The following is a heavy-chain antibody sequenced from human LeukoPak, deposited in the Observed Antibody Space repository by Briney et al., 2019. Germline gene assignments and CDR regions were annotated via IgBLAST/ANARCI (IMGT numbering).Heavy chain of an antibody. CDR2: SSGSGAST. Sequence: PGGSLRLSCAASGFTFSNYGMNWVRQAPGKGLEWVSVSSGSGASTHYADSVKGRFTISRDNSKNTLYLQMNSLRAEDTAVYYCAKLRWSSSGAFDIWGQGTMVTVSS. CDR1: GFTFSNYG. V-gene: IGHV3-23*01. J-gene: IGHJ3*02. CDR3: AKLRWSSSGAFDI. D-gene: IGHD4-23*01.